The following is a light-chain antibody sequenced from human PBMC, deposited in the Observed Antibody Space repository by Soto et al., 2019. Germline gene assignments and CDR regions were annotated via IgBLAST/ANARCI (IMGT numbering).Light chain of an antibody. CDR1: QSVSRT. CDR2: DAS. J-gene: IGKJ1*01. CDR3: QQRYNWPQT. Sequence: PGERANLSCRTSQSVSRTLAWYQQKSGQAPRLLIYDASNRATGIPTRFSGSGSGTDFTLTISSLEPEDFAVYYCQQRYNWPQTFGQGPKVEIK. V-gene: IGKV3-11*01.